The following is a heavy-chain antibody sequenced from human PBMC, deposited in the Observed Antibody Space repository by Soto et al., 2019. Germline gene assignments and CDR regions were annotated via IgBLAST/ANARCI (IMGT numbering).Heavy chain of an antibody. J-gene: IGHJ4*02. V-gene: IGHV1-24*01. D-gene: IGHD3-22*01. CDR3: ATVYYYGSSGYYFNFDY. CDR1: EYTLTELS. CDR2: FDPEDGET. Sequence: ASVKVSCKVSEYTLTELSVHWVRQTPGKGLEWMGGFDPEDGETIYAQKFQGRVTMTEDTSTDTTYMELSSLRSEDTAVYYCATVYYYGSSGYYFNFDYWGRGTLVTVSS.